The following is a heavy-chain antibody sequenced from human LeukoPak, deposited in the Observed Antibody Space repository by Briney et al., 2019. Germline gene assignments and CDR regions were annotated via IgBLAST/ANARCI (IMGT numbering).Heavy chain of an antibody. CDR1: GYTFTSYD. J-gene: IGHJ4*02. D-gene: IGHD1-26*01. CDR2: MNAKRGKT. V-gene: IGHV1-8*01. Sequence: RASVKVSCMAPGYTFTSYDIYWVCQTTGQGLGWMGWMNAKRGKTGYAQKFQGRVTMTKNTSISTAYMELSSLRSEDTALYYCARELGAYGFDYWGQGTLVTVSS. CDR3: ARELGAYGFDY.